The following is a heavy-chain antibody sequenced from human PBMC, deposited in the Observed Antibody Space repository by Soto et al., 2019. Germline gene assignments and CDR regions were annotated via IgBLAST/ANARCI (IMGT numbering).Heavy chain of an antibody. D-gene: IGHD2-15*01. CDR1: GFTVSNNY. Sequence: GGSLRLSCVASGFTVSNNYMSWVRQAPGRGLEWVSAISNTGSTYYAGSVKGRSTISRDSSTNTLYLEVNSLRADDTAVYYCAKVNAVVVAATFEYEYYFDYWGQGTLVTVSS. CDR3: AKVNAVVVAATFEYEYYFDY. J-gene: IGHJ4*02. V-gene: IGHV3-53*01. CDR2: ISNTGST.